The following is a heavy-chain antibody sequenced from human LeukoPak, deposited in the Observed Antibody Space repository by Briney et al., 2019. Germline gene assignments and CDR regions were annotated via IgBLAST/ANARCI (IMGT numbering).Heavy chain of an antibody. CDR3: ARPSSSSSTYDY. D-gene: IGHD6-6*01. Sequence: SETLSLTCTVSGGAISSSNYYWGWIRQPPGKGLEWIGSIYYSGSTYYNPSLKSRVTISVDTSKNQFSLKLSSVTAADTAVYYCARPSSSSSTYDYWGQGTLVTVSS. J-gene: IGHJ4*02. CDR1: GGAISSSNYY. V-gene: IGHV4-39*01. CDR2: IYYSGST.